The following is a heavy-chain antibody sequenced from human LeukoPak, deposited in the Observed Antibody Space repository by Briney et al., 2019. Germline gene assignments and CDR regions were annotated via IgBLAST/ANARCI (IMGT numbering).Heavy chain of an antibody. J-gene: IGHJ5*02. Sequence: ASVKVSRKTPGYPYTTYEINWVRQAAAQGLEWMGWVHPDTGYADYAQKFQGRVTMTSDTSISTAYMELSSLRSDDTAVYFCARGPRNDPWGQGTLVTVSS. V-gene: IGHV1-8*01. CDR1: GYPYTTYE. CDR3: ARGPRNDP. CDR2: VHPDTGYA. D-gene: IGHD1-14*01.